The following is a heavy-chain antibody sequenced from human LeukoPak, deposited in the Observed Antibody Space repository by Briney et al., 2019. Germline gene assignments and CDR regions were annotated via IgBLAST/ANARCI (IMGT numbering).Heavy chain of an antibody. J-gene: IGHJ6*02. CDR2: IYSGGST. V-gene: IGHV3-66*01. Sequence: PGGSLRLSCAASGFTVSSNYMSWVRQAPGKGLEWVSVIYSGGSTYYADSVKGRFTISRDNSKNTLYLQMNSLRAEDTAVYYCARETPHPPYYGMDVWGQGTTVTVSS. CDR3: ARETPHPPYYGMDV. CDR1: GFTVSSNY.